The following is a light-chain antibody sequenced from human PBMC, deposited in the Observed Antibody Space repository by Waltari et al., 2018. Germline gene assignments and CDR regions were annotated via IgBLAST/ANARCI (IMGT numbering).Light chain of an antibody. CDR3: SAYTSWSTVI. CDR1: SDDVGGYNF. V-gene: IGLV2-14*03. J-gene: IGLJ2*01. Sequence: QSALTQPASVSASPGQSITIPCTGTSDDVGGYNFVWYQQHPGKAPKLIIYDVFKRPSGVYNRFSGSKSLNTASLSISGLQAEDEGVYYCSAYTSWSTVIFGGGTKLAVL. CDR2: DVF.